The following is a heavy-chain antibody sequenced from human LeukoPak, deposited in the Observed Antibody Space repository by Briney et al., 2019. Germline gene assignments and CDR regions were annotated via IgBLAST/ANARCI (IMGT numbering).Heavy chain of an antibody. CDR1: GGSFSGYY. J-gene: IGHJ4*02. D-gene: IGHD6-13*01. CDR2: INHSGST. Sequence: SETLSLTCAVYGGSFSGYYWSWIRQPPGKGLEWIGEINHSGSTNYNPSLKSRVTISVDTSKNQFSLKLSSVTAADTAVYYCARDRTALGSSSWYDYWGQGTLVTVSS. CDR3: ARDRTALGSSSWYDY. V-gene: IGHV4-34*01.